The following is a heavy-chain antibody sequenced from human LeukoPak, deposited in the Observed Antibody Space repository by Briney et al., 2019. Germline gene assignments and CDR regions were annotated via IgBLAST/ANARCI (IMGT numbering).Heavy chain of an antibody. D-gene: IGHD6-13*01. Sequence: ASVKVSCKASGYTFTGYYMHWVRQAPGQGLEWMGWINPNSGGTNYAQKFQGRVTMTRDTSISTAYMELSRLRSDDTAVYYCARDTSAGIAAAGTKPGYPYYYGMDVWGQGTTVTVSS. CDR3: ARDTSAGIAAAGTKPGYPYYYGMDV. J-gene: IGHJ6*02. V-gene: IGHV1-2*02. CDR2: INPNSGGT. CDR1: GYTFTGYY.